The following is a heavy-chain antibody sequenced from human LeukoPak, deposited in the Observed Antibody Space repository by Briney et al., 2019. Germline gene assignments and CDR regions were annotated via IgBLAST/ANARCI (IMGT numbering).Heavy chain of an antibody. CDR1: GYSISSGYY. V-gene: IGHV4-38-2*02. D-gene: IGHD3-22*01. CDR2: IYHSGSS. J-gene: IGHJ4*02. Sequence: SETQSLTCTVSGYSISSGYYWGWIRQPPGKGLEWIGSIYHSGSSSYNSSLKSRVTMSIDMYKNQISLKLTSVTAADTAVYYCATPDSSGYYYLYWGQGTLVTVSS. CDR3: ATPDSSGYYYLY.